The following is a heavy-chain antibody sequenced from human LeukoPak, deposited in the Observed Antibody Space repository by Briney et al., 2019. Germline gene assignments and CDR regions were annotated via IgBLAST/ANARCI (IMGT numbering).Heavy chain of an antibody. Sequence: GGSLRLSCAASGFTFSSYGMHRVRKAPGKGLEWVAVISYDGSNKYYADSVKGRFTISRDNSKNTLYLQMNSLRAEDTAVYYCAKGRGQQLVPSDYWGQGTLVTVSS. J-gene: IGHJ4*02. CDR3: AKGRGQQLVPSDY. CDR2: ISYDGSNK. V-gene: IGHV3-30*18. CDR1: GFTFSSYG. D-gene: IGHD6-13*01.